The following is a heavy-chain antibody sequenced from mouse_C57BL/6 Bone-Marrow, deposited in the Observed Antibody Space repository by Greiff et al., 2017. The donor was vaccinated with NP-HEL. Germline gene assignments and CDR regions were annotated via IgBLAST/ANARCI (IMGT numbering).Heavy chain of an antibody. CDR3: AIIRFAY. CDR2: IHPSDSDT. CDR1: GYTFTSYW. Sequence: VQLQQSGAELVKPGASVKVSCKASGYTFTSYWMHWVKQRPGQGLEWIGRIHPSDSDTNYNQKFKGKATLTVDKSSSTAYMQLSNLTSDNSAVYYSAIIRFAYWGQGTLVTVSA. J-gene: IGHJ3*01. V-gene: IGHV1-74*01.